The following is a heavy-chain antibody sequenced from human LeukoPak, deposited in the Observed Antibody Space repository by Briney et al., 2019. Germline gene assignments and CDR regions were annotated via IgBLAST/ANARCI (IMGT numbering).Heavy chain of an antibody. V-gene: IGHV3-7*04. J-gene: IGHJ4*02. CDR2: IKQDGSEK. CDR3: ERGGSGNSYGKLDY. D-gene: IGHD5-18*01. Sequence: PGGSLRLSCAASGFTFSNYWMSWVRQAPGKGLEGVANIKQDGSEKYYVDSVKGRFTISRDNAKNSLYLQLNSLRAEDTAVYYCERGGSGNSYGKLDYWGQGTLVTVSS. CDR1: GFTFSNYW.